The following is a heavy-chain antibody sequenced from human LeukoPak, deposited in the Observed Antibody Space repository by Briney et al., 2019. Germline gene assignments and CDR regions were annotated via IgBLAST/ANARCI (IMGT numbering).Heavy chain of an antibody. J-gene: IGHJ5*02. CDR2: ISAYNGNT. CDR1: GYTFTSYG. Sequence: ASVKVSCKASGYTFTSYGISWVRQAPGQGFEWMGWISAYNGNTNYAQKLQGRVTMTTDTSTSTAYMELRSLRSDDTAVYYCARDRYCTNGVCYDVNWFDPWGQGTLVTVSS. V-gene: IGHV1-18*01. CDR3: ARDRYCTNGVCYDVNWFDP. D-gene: IGHD2-8*01.